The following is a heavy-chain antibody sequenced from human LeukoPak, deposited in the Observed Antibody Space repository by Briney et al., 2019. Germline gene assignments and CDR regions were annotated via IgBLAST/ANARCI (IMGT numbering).Heavy chain of an antibody. CDR2: IYTSGST. CDR3: ARHGGTRVTLVKVYSSAY. CDR1: GGSISSYY. J-gene: IGHJ4*02. Sequence: SETLSLTCTVSGGSISSYYWSWIRQPAGKGLEWIGRIYTSGSTNYNPSLKSRVTMSVDTSKNQFSLKLSSVTAADTAVYYCARHGGTRVTLVKVYSSAYGGQGPLVTVSS. D-gene: IGHD4-11*01. V-gene: IGHV4-4*07.